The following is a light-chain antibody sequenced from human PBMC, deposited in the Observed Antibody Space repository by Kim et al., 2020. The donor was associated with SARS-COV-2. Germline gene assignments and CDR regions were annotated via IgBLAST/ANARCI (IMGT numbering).Light chain of an antibody. CDR1: QGISSY. CDR3: QQYDSYPPT. V-gene: IGKV1-8*01. CDR2: AAS. Sequence: AIRMTQSPSSLSASTGDRVTITCRASQGISSYLAWYQQKPGKAPKLLIYAASTLQSGVPSRSSGSGSGTDFTLTISCLQSEDFATYFCQQYDSYPPTFSQGAKVDI. J-gene: IGKJ1*01.